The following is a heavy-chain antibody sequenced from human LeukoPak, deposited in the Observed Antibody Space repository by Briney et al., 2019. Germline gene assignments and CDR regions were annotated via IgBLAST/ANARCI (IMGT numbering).Heavy chain of an antibody. CDR1: GFTFSSYA. CDR3: AKGGSYYEDYFDD. V-gene: IGHV3-23*01. Sequence: GGSLRLSCAASGFTFSSYAMSWVRQAPGKGLEWVSAISGSGGSTDYADSVKGRFTISRDNSKNTLYLQMNSLRAEDTAVYYCAKGGSYYEDYFDDWGQGAPVTVAS. D-gene: IGHD3-22*01. CDR2: ISGSGGST. J-gene: IGHJ4*02.